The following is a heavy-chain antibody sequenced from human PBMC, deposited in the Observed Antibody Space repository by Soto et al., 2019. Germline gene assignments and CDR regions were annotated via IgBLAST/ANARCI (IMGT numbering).Heavy chain of an antibody. V-gene: IGHV3-30*18. CDR1: GFTFSSYG. D-gene: IGHD3-16*01. CDR2: ISYDGSNK. CDR3: AKWGLAFDY. J-gene: IGHJ4*02. Sequence: SLRLSCAASGFTFSSYGMHWVRQAPGKGLEWVAVISYDGSNKYYADSVKGRFTISRDNSKNTLYLQMNSLRAEDTAVYYCAKWGLAFDYWGQGTLVTVSS.